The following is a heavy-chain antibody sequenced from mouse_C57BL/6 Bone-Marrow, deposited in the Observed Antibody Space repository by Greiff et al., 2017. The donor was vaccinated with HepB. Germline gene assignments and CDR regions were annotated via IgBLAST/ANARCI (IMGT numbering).Heavy chain of an antibody. J-gene: IGHJ3*01. CDR1: GYTFTSYW. CDR3: ARSLITTVVAPIAY. D-gene: IGHD1-1*01. V-gene: IGHV1-72*01. CDR2: IDPNSGGT. Sequence: VQLQQPGAELVKPGASVKLSCMASGYTFTSYWMHWVKQRPGRGLEWIGRIDPNSGGTKYHEKFKSKATLTVDKPSSTAYMQLSSLTSEDSAVYYCARSLITTVVAPIAYWGQGTLVTVSA.